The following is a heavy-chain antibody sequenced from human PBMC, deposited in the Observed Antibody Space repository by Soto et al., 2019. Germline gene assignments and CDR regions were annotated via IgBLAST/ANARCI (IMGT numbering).Heavy chain of an antibody. V-gene: IGHV3-23*05. CDR1: GLRLTQYA. CDR3: SDWRAGGPVNLDH. J-gene: IGHJ4*02. Sequence: QSGGSLRLSCVVSGLRLTQYAIAWVRQAPGKGLECISTIDVLNGAWYRDSVRGRLAISRDVSRNTVYLQMGSLRVEDTAIYFCSDWRAGGPVNLDHWGPGTVVTVSS. CDR2: IDVLNGA. D-gene: IGHD2-15*01.